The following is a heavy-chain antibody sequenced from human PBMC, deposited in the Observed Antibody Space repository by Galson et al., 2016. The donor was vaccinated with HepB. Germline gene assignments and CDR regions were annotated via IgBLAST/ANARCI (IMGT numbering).Heavy chain of an antibody. CDR2: SHDTGTT. CDR3: ERNWNPNDGFDV. Sequence: SETLSLTCKVSGVSIKSYYWNWIRQSPSKGLEWIGHSHDTGTTNYNPSLKSRVTIRTDRSNNQFSLDLTSVSAADTAGYYCERNWNPNDGFDVWGQGTVVTVSS. D-gene: IGHD1-1*01. J-gene: IGHJ3*01. V-gene: IGHV4-59*08. CDR1: GVSIKSYY.